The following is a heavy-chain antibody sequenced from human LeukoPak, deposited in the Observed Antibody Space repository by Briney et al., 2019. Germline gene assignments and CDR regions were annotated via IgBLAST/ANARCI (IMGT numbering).Heavy chain of an antibody. CDR2: TKEDGSEK. Sequence: GGSLRLSCAASGFTFSNAWMSWVRQAPGKGLEWVANTKEDGSEKYYVDSVKGRFTISRDNAKNSLYLQMNSLRVEDTAVYYCVREGYFVFDFWGQGALVTVSS. CDR3: VREGYFVFDF. J-gene: IGHJ4*02. D-gene: IGHD2-21*01. CDR1: GFTFSNAW. V-gene: IGHV3-7*01.